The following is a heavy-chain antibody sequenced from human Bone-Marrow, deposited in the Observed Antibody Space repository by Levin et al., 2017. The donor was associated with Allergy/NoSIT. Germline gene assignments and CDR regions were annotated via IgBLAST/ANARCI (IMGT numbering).Heavy chain of an antibody. J-gene: IGHJ4*02. Sequence: GESLKISCAASGFSFRSYWMHWVRQAPGKGLVWVSRINSDGSSTSYADSVKGRFTISRDNAKNTLYLQMNSLRGEDTVVYYCARGTRIDYFDYWGQGTLVTVSS. D-gene: IGHD2-15*01. CDR2: INSDGSST. V-gene: IGHV3-74*01. CDR1: GFSFRSYW. CDR3: ARGTRIDYFDY.